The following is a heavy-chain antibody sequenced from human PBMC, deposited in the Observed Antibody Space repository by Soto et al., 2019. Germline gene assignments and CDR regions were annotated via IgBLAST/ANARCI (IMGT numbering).Heavy chain of an antibody. V-gene: IGHV3-30*18. CDR1: GFSFSSYG. Sequence: SLRLSCAVSGFSFSSYGMHWVRQAPGKGLEWVALISYDGSNKFYADSVKGRFTISRDNSKNTLYLQMNSLRAEDTAVYYCAKVQEYSSSWYYYYYGMDVWGQGTTVTVSS. J-gene: IGHJ6*02. CDR2: ISYDGSNK. CDR3: AKVQEYSSSWYYYYYGMDV. D-gene: IGHD6-13*01.